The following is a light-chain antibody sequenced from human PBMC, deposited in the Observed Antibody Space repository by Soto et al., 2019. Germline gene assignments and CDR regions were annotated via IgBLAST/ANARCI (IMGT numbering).Light chain of an antibody. CDR1: SNDVGSYNF. CDR2: ESS. Sequence: QSALTQPASVSGSPGQSITISCTGTSNDVGSYNFVSWYQQHPGKAPKLMIYESSKRPSGVSNRFSASKSGNTASLTISGLQAEDEADYYCCSYAGSNTLLFGGGTKLTVL. J-gene: IGLJ2*01. CDR3: CSYAGSNTLL. V-gene: IGLV2-23*01.